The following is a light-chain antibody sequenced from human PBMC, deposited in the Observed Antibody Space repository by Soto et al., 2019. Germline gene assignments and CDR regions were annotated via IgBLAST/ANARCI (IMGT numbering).Light chain of an antibody. CDR3: QSYDSSLEGI. CDR2: GNS. V-gene: IGLV1-40*01. J-gene: IGLJ2*01. CDR1: RSNIGAGYD. Sequence: QAVVTQPPSVSGAPGQRVTISCTGTRSNIGAGYDVHWYQHLPGTAPKLLIYGNSNRPSGVPDRFSGSKSGTSASLAITGLQAEDEADYYCQSYDSSLEGIFGGGTKLTVL.